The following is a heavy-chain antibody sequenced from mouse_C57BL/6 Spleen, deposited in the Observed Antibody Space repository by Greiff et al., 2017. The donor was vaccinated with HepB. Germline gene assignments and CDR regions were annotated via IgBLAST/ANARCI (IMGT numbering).Heavy chain of an antibody. D-gene: IGHD2-3*01. V-gene: IGHV5-9-1*02. Sequence: EVQRVESGEGLVKPGGSLKLSCAASGFTFSSYAMSWVRQTPEKRLEWVAYISSGGDYIYYADTVKGRFTISRDNARNTLYLQMSSLKSEDTAMYYCTRDDGYSYWYFDVWGTGTTVTVSS. CDR1: GFTFSSYA. CDR2: ISSGGDYI. J-gene: IGHJ1*03. CDR3: TRDDGYSYWYFDV.